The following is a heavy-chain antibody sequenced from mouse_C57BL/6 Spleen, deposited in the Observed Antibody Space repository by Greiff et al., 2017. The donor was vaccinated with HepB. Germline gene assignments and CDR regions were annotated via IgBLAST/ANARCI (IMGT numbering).Heavy chain of an antibody. J-gene: IGHJ3*01. CDR3: TTYDYERAWFAY. Sequence: VQLQQSGAELVRPGASVKLSCTASGFNIKDDYMHWVKQRPEQGLEWIGWIDPENGDTEYASKFQGKATITADTSSNTASLQLSSLTSEDTAVYYCTTYDYERAWFAYWGQGTLVTVSA. D-gene: IGHD2-4*01. CDR2: IDPENGDT. CDR1: GFNIKDDY. V-gene: IGHV14-4*01.